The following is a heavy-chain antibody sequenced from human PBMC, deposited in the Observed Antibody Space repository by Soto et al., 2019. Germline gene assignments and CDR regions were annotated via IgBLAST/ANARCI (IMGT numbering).Heavy chain of an antibody. J-gene: IGHJ5*02. V-gene: IGHV1-69*08. CDR1: GGTFSSYT. D-gene: IGHD2-15*01. CDR3: ARDQSDVGNWFDP. Sequence: QVQLVQSGAEVKKPGSSVKVSCKASGGTFSSYTISWVRQAPGQGLEWMGRIIPILGIANYAQKFQGRVTITADKSTSTAYMELSSLRSEDTAVYYCARDQSDVGNWFDPWGQGTLVTVSS. CDR2: IIPILGIA.